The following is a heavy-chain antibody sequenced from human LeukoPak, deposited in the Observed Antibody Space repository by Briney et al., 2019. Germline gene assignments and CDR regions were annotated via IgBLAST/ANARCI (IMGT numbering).Heavy chain of an antibody. Sequence: PGGSLRLSCAASGFTFSSYWMSWVRQAPGKGLEWVAYIKQDGSEKYYVDSVKGRFTIYRDNAKNSLYLQMNSLRAEDTAVHYCATENAYYDFWSGYYRNLNWFDPWGQGTLVTVSS. V-gene: IGHV3-7*01. CDR3: ATENAYYDFWSGYYRNLNWFDP. J-gene: IGHJ5*02. D-gene: IGHD3-3*01. CDR1: GFTFSSYW. CDR2: IKQDGSEK.